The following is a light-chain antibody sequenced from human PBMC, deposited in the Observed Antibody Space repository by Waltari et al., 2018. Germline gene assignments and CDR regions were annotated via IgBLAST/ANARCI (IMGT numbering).Light chain of an antibody. CDR2: GNN. CDR1: SSNIGARDG. V-gene: IGLV1-40*01. Sequence: QSVLTQPPSVSGAPGQRVTISCTGSSSNIGARDGVHWYQQLPGTAPSLLIYGNNNRPSGVPYRFSGSRSGTSATLASTGLQAEDEADYYCQSYDGSHVVFGGGTKLTVL. J-gene: IGLJ2*01. CDR3: QSYDGSHVV.